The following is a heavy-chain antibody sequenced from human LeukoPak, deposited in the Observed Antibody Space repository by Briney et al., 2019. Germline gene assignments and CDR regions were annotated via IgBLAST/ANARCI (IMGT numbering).Heavy chain of an antibody. Sequence: SETLSLTCTVSGGSISSYYWSWIRQPAGKGLEWIGRIYTSGSTNYNPSLRSRVTMSVDTSKNQFSLKLSSVTAADTAVYYCARGAYYYGSGLPFDPWGQGTLVTVSS. CDR3: ARGAYYYGSGLPFDP. CDR2: IYTSGST. J-gene: IGHJ5*02. D-gene: IGHD3-10*01. CDR1: GGSISSYY. V-gene: IGHV4-4*07.